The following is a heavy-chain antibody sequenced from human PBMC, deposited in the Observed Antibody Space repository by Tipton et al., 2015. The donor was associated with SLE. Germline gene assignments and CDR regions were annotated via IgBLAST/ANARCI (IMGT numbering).Heavy chain of an antibody. CDR1: GYSFATYW. Sequence: VQLVQSGAEVKKPGESLEISCKGSGYSFATYWIGWVRQKPGQGLEWMGFIYPSDSDTTYSPSFEGQVTMSADKSISTAFLSWNSLKPSDTAIYFCARRTSQYRSSHHTFDIWGPGTMVTVSS. D-gene: IGHD6-19*01. CDR2: IYPSDSDT. V-gene: IGHV5-51*03. J-gene: IGHJ3*02. CDR3: ARRTSQYRSSHHTFDI.